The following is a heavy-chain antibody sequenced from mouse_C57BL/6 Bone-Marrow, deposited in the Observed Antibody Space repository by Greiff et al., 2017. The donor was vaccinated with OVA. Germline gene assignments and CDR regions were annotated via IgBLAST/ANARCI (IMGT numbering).Heavy chain of an antibody. CDR2: ICPGGGYT. CDR3: ARDGDDGAMDY. D-gene: IGHD2-2*01. Sequence: VKLVQSGAGLVKPGASVKLSCAASGYAFSSYAMNWVRQRPGKGLEWVGQICPGGGYTNYNGNFKGQATLTADKSSSTAYMQLSSLTSEDSAVYCCARDGDDGAMDYWGQGTSVTVSA. V-gene: IGHV1-80*01. J-gene: IGHJ4*01. CDR1: GYAFSSYA.